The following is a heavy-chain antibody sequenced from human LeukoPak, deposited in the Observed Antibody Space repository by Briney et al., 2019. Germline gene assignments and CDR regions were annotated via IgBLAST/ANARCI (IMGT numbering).Heavy chain of an antibody. CDR3: AKDAARVRPWIQKTATYMEG. CDR1: GFIFSSYG. Sequence: GGSLRLSCAASGFIFSSYGMHRVREAPGTRLECVAFIGYDGANKYYAESVKGRFTISRDNSKNTLYLQITSLRVEDTAVYYCAKDAARVRPWIQKTATYMEGQGKGVTVT. V-gene: IGHV3-30*02. J-gene: IGHJ6*03. CDR2: IGYDGANK. D-gene: IGHD5-18*01.